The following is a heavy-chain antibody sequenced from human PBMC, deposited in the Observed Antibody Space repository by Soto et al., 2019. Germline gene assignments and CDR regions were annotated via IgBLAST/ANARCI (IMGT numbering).Heavy chain of an antibody. CDR2: IYYSGST. J-gene: IGHJ6*02. D-gene: IGHD2-15*01. V-gene: IGHV4-61*01. CDR3: ARDPVAATYYYYSMDV. CDR1: GGSVSSGSYY. Sequence: SETLSLTCTVSGGSVSSGSYYWSWIRQPPGKGLEWIGYIYYSGSTNYNPSLKSRVTISVDTSKNQFSLKLSSVTAADTAVYYCARDPVAATYYYYSMDVWGQGTTVTAP.